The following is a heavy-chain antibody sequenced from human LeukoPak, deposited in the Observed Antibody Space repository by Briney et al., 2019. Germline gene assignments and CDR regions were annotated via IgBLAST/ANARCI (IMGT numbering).Heavy chain of an antibody. J-gene: IGHJ6*04. V-gene: IGHV1-69*13. D-gene: IGHD6-13*01. Sequence: SVNVSCKASGGTFSSYAISWVRQAPGQGLEWMGGIIPIFGTANYAQKFQGRVTITADESTSTAYMELSSLRSEDTAVYYCAKAGYSKYYYYYGMDVWGKGTTVTVSS. CDR2: IIPIFGTA. CDR3: AKAGYSKYYYYYGMDV. CDR1: GGTFSSYA.